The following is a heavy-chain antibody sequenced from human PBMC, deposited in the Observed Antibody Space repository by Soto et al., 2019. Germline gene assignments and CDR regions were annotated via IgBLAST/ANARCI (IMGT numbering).Heavy chain of an antibody. CDR3: AMVDLYVTASPQDV. J-gene: IGHJ6*02. CDR2: INTYNGKT. V-gene: IGHV1-18*01. Sequence: QVQLVQSGAEVKNPGASVKVSCKASGYTFTRYGIGWARQAPGQGLEWMRWINTYNGKTNYAQNVQGRVTLTTDTSPSTAYMELRSVRSNDTARYYCAMVDLYVTASPQDVWGQGTTVIVSS. D-gene: IGHD2-15*01. CDR1: GYTFTRYG.